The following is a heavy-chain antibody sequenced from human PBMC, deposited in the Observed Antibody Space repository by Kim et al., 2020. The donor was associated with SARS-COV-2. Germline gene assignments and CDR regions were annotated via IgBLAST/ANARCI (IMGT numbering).Heavy chain of an antibody. CDR3: WTYSSGWFDAFDI. V-gene: IGHV4-4*02. J-gene: IGHJ3*02. CDR2: IYHSGST. D-gene: IGHD6-19*01. CDR1: GGSISSSNW. Sequence: SETLSLTCAVSGGSISSSNWWSWVPQPPGKGLEWIGEIYHSGSTNYNPSLKSRVTISVDKSKNQFSLKLSSVTAADTAVYYCWTYSSGWFDAFDIWGQGKMVTVSS.